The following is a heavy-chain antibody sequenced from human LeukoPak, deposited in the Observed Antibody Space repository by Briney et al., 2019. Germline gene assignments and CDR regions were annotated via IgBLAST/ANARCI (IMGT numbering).Heavy chain of an antibody. CDR2: IYHSGST. CDR3: ARAHDSDRIAVAGTFIGAFDY. D-gene: IGHD6-19*01. CDR1: GGSISSSNW. V-gene: IGHV4-4*02. J-gene: IGHJ4*02. Sequence: SGTLSLTCAVSGGSISSSNWWSWVRQPPGKGLEWIGEIYHSGSTNYNPSLKSRVTISVDKSKNQFSLKLSSVTAADTAVYYCARAHDSDRIAVAGTFIGAFDYWGQGTLVTVSS.